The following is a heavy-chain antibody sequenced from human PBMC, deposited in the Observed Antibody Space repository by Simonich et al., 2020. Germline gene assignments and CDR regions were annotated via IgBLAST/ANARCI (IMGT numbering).Heavy chain of an antibody. V-gene: IGHV1-2*02. CDR3: ARDLRGSYYYYYYMDV. CDR1: GYTYTGYY. Sequence: QVQLVQSGAEVKKPGASVKVSCKASGYTYTGYYRHRVRQAPGQGLELMGWINPNSSGTNYAQKYQGRVTMTRDTSISTAYMELSRLRSDDTAVYYCARDLRGSYYYYYYMDVWGKGTTVTVSS. CDR2: INPNSSGT. D-gene: IGHD1-26*01. J-gene: IGHJ6*03.